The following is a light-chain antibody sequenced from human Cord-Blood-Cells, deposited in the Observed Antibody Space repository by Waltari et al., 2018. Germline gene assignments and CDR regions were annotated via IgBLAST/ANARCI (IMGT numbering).Light chain of an antibody. Sequence: DIVITQSPDSLAVSLGERDTINCKSSQSVLYSSNNKNYLAWYKQKPGQPPKLPIYWASTRESGVPDRFSGSGSGTDFTLTISSLQAEDVAVYYCQQYYSTWTFGQGTKVEIK. J-gene: IGKJ1*01. CDR3: QQYYSTWT. V-gene: IGKV4-1*01. CDR1: QSVLYSSNNKNY. CDR2: WAS.